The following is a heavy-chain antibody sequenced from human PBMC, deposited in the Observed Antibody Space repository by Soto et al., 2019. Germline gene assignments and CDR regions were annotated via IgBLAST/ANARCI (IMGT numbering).Heavy chain of an antibody. D-gene: IGHD6-19*01. J-gene: IGHJ6*02. Sequence: PGGSLRLSCAASGFTLSSYAMHWVRQAPGKGLEWVAVISYDGSNKYYADSVKGRFTISRDNSKNTLYLQMNSLRAEDTAVYYCARALSIAVYYGMDVWGQGTTVTVSS. CDR1: GFTLSSYA. V-gene: IGHV3-30-3*01. CDR3: ARALSIAVYYGMDV. CDR2: ISYDGSNK.